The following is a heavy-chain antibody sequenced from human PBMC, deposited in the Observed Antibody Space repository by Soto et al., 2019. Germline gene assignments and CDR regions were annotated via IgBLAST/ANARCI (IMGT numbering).Heavy chain of an antibody. D-gene: IGHD5-18*01. Sequence: ASVKVSCKASGYTFTSYAMHWVRQAPGQRLEWMGWINAGNGNTKYSQKFQGRVTITRDTSASTAYMELSSLRSEDTAVYYCARHVDTAMAFDYWGQGTLVTVSS. V-gene: IGHV1-3*01. J-gene: IGHJ4*02. CDR2: INAGNGNT. CDR1: GYTFTSYA. CDR3: ARHVDTAMAFDY.